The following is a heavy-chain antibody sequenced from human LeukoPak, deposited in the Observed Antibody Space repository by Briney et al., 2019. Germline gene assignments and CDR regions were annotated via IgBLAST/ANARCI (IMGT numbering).Heavy chain of an antibody. CDR2: FDPENGET. Sequence: ASVKVSCKVSGYTLTKLSMHWVRQAPGKGLEWMGGFDPENGETVHAQKFQGRVSMTEDTSTDTAYMELSSLRSEDTAMYYCATSYFDILTDYRPLSYWGQGTLVTVSS. D-gene: IGHD3-9*01. CDR1: GYTLTKLS. CDR3: ATSYFDILTDYRPLSY. V-gene: IGHV1-24*01. J-gene: IGHJ4*02.